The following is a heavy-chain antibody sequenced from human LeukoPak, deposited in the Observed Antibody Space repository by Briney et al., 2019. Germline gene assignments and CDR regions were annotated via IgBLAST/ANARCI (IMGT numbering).Heavy chain of an antibody. CDR3: ARGGTLVASRPPVEH. CDR2: IYPDSGAT. J-gene: IGHJ4*02. Sequence: ASVRVSCTASGYSFTDHYMHWFRQAPGQGLEWLGWIYPDSGATNFAQRLQGRVTLTTDTSISTAYMQLNSLTSDDTALYYGARGGTLVASRPPVEHWGQGTPVTVSS. V-gene: IGHV1-2*02. CDR1: GYSFTDHY. D-gene: IGHD1-26*01.